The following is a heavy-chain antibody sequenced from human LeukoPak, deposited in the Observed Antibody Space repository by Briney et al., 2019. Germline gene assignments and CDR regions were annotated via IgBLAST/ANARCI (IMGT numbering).Heavy chain of an antibody. V-gene: IGHV4-4*09. CDR2: IHTNERA. J-gene: IGHJ4*02. D-gene: IGHD1-1*01. Sequence: SETLSLTCTVSGVSISTFQWSWIRQPPGKGLEWIGNIHTNERANYNPSLKSRVTMSVDTSKSQFSLLLTSVSAADTAVYYCATSNDAKVAPFDHLGRGILVTVSS. CDR1: GVSISTFQ. CDR3: ATSNDAKVAPFDH.